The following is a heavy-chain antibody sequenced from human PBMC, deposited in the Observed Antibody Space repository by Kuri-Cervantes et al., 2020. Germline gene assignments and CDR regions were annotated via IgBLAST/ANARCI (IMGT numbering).Heavy chain of an antibody. V-gene: IGHV4-38-2*01. CDR2: IYHSGST. J-gene: IGHJ6*03. CDR3: ARSPDTYYYYYYMDV. CDR1: GYSISSGYY. Sequence: SETLSLTCAVSGYSISSGYYWGWIRQPPGKGLEWIGSIYHSGSTYCNPSLKSRVTISIDTSKNHFSLRVTSVTAADTAVYYCARSPDTYYYYYYMDVWGKGTTVTVSS.